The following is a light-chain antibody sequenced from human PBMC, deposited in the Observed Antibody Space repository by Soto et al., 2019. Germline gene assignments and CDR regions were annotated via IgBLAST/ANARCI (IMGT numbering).Light chain of an antibody. Sequence: EIVLTQSPGTLSLSPRERATLSCRASQSVSNAYLAWYQHKVGQSPRLLIYGASNRAPGIPDRFSGSESETYFTLTIRRLETEDFAVYFCQQYAASPRKCGQGPQVEVK. V-gene: IGKV3-20*01. J-gene: IGKJ1*01. CDR2: GAS. CDR1: QSVSNAY. CDR3: QQYAASPRK.